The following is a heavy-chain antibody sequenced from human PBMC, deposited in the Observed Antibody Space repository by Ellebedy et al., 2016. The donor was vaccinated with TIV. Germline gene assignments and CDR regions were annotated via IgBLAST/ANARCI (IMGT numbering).Heavy chain of an antibody. V-gene: IGHV1-18*01. D-gene: IGHD2-2*02. J-gene: IGHJ5*02. CDR2: VSPYNCDT. CDR1: GYNFINYG. Sequence: AASVKVSCKSSGYNFINYGISWVRQAPGQGLAWMGWVSPYNCDTKYEQRLQDRVTVTTDMPPSTAYMELRSLRSDDTAVYYCARDQCTTTSCYILGPWGHGTLVTVSS. CDR3: ARDQCTTTSCYILGP.